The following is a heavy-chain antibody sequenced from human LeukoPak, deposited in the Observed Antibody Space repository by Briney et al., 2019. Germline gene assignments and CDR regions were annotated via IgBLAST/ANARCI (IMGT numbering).Heavy chain of an antibody. CDR2: IIPILGIA. V-gene: IGHV1-69*04. Sequence: SVKVSCKASGGTFSSYAISWVRQAPGQGLEWMGRIIPILGIANYAQKFQGRVTITADKSTSTAYMELSSLRSEDTAVYYCARGYSYGYGYYYYYGMDVWGQGTTVTVSS. J-gene: IGHJ6*02. D-gene: IGHD5-18*01. CDR3: ARGYSYGYGYYYYYGMDV. CDR1: GGTFSSYA.